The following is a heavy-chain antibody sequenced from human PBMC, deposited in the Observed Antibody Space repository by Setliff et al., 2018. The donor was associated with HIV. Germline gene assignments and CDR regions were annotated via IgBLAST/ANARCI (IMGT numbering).Heavy chain of an antibody. V-gene: IGHV1-3*01. CDR3: SRVRCSGANCFHWFYF. CDR1: GYSFSNFA. J-gene: IGHJ4*02. Sequence: ASVKVSCKASGYSFSNFAIHWVRQAPGQRLEWLGWIHAGSGNTRYSQKFQDRLTITRDTSARTDYMELISLKSEDTAVYYCSRVRCSGANCFHWFYFWGLGTPVTVSS. CDR2: IHAGSGNT. D-gene: IGHD2-15*01.